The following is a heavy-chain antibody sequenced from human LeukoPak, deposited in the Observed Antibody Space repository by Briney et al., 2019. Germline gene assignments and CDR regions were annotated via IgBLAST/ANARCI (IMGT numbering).Heavy chain of an antibody. D-gene: IGHD3-10*01. CDR1: GGSISSRSW. J-gene: IGHJ4*02. Sequence: SGTLSLTCVVSGGSISSRSWWTWVRQPPGKGLEWIGEIHHSGNTNYNPPLKSRVTISLDTSKNQFSLNLRSVTAADTAVYYCARLGGYGSGSAFDHWGQGTLVTVSS. CDR2: IHHSGNT. V-gene: IGHV4-4*02. CDR3: ARLGGYGSGSAFDH.